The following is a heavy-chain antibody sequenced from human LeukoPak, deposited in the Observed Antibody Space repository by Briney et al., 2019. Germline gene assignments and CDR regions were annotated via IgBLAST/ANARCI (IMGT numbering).Heavy chain of an antibody. CDR3: ARDGGVGNYGDYVRS. CDR1: GYTFTSYG. V-gene: IGHV1-18*01. D-gene: IGHD4-17*01. Sequence: GASAKVSCKAFGYTFTSYGISWVRQAPGQGLEWMGWISAYNGNTNYAQKLQGRVTMTTDTSTSTAYMELRSLRSDDTAVYYCARDGGVGNYGDYVRSWGQGTLVTVSS. CDR2: ISAYNGNT. J-gene: IGHJ4*02.